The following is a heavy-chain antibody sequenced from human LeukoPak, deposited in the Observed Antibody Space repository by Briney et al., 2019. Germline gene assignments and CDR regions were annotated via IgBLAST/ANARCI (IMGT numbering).Heavy chain of an antibody. J-gene: IGHJ6*02. CDR1: GFTFSSYS. CDR3: ARDIDSSSWAHYYYYGMDV. CDR2: ISSSSSYI. Sequence: GGSLRLSCAASGFTFSSYSMNWVRQAPGKGLEWVSSISSSSSYIYYAGSVKGRFTISRDNAKNSLYLQMNSLRAEDTAVYYCARDIDSSSWAHYYYYGMDVWGQGTTVTVSS. V-gene: IGHV3-21*01. D-gene: IGHD6-13*01.